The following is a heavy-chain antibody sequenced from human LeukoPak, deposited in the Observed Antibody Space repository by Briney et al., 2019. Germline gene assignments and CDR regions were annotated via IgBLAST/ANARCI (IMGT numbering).Heavy chain of an antibody. CDR2: IKQDGSEK. J-gene: IGHJ1*01. Sequence: QPGGSLRLSCAASGFAFSSYWMSWVRQAPGKGLEWVANIKQDGSEKYYVDSVKGRFTISRDNAKNSLYLQMNSLRAEDTAVYYCARARDCYNPKYFQHWGQGTLVTVSS. D-gene: IGHD5-24*01. CDR3: ARARDCYNPKYFQH. V-gene: IGHV3-7*04. CDR1: GFAFSSYW.